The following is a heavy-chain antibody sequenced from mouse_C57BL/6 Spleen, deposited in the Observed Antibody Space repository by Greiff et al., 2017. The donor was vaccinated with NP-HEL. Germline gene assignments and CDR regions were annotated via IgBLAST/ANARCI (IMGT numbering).Heavy chain of an antibody. CDR3: ARCRDVYYDYGYAMDY. Sequence: QVQLQQSGAELARPGASVKLSCKASGYTFTSYGISWVKQRTGQGLEWIGEIYPRSGNTYYNEKFKGKATLTADKSSSTAYMELRSLTSEDSAVYFCARCRDVYYDYGYAMDYWGQGTSVTVSS. CDR2: IYPRSGNT. CDR1: GYTFTSYG. J-gene: IGHJ4*01. V-gene: IGHV1-81*01. D-gene: IGHD2-4*01.